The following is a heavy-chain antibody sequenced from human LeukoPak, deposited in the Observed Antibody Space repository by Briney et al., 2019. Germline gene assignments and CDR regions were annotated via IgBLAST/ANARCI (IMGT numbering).Heavy chain of an antibody. CDR3: ARDSTIFGVVIMNGFDY. CDR1: GFTFDDYG. Sequence: PGGSLRLSCAASGFTFDDYGMSWVRQAPGKGLEWVSGINWNGGSTGYADSVKGRFTISRDNAKNSLYLQMNSLRAEDTALYYCARDSTIFGVVIMNGFDYWGQGTLVTVSS. D-gene: IGHD3-3*01. V-gene: IGHV3-20*04. CDR2: INWNGGST. J-gene: IGHJ4*02.